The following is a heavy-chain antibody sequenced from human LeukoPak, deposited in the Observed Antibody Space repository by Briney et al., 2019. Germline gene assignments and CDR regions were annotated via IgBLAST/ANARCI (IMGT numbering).Heavy chain of an antibody. V-gene: IGHV1-69*06. Sequence: SVKVSCKASGGTFSSYAISWVRQAPGQGLEWMGGIIPIFGTANYAQKFQGRVTITADKSTSTAYMELSSLRSEDTAVYYCARDLGDRGYDNTPFDYWGQGTLVTVSS. CDR3: ARDLGDRGYDNTPFDY. CDR1: GGTFSSYA. D-gene: IGHD5-12*01. J-gene: IGHJ4*02. CDR2: IIPIFGTA.